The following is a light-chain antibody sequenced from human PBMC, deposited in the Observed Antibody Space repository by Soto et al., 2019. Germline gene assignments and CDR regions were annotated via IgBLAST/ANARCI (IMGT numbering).Light chain of an antibody. CDR3: QKYNSALT. Sequence: DIQMTQSPSSLSASVGDRITITCRASQDISNYLAWYQQKPGKVPKLLIYSASTLQSGVPSRFSGSGSGTDLTLTISSLKPEDVATYFCQKYNSALTFGQGTRLEIK. CDR1: QDISNY. CDR2: SAS. V-gene: IGKV1-27*01. J-gene: IGKJ5*01.